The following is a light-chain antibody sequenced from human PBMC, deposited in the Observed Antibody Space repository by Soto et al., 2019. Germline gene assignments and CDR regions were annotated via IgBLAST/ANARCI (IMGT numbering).Light chain of an antibody. V-gene: IGKV2-28*01. J-gene: IGKJ5*01. Sequence: DIVMTQSPLSLPVTPGEPASISCRSSQSRLHSNGYNYLDWYLQKPGQSPQLLIYLGSNRASEVHELFSGGGSGTDCTRKSSRLEGEDVRVYYGMHALQTPAFGQGTRLEIK. CDR2: LGS. CDR1: QSRLHSNGYNY. CDR3: MHALQTPA.